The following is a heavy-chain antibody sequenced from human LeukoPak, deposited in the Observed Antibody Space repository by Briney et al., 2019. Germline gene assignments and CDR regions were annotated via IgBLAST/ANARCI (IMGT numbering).Heavy chain of an antibody. J-gene: IGHJ5*02. CDR1: GYTFTDYF. CDR3: ARDSIWGGEQLEYNWFDP. Sequence: ASVKVSCKASGYTFTDYFMHWVRQAPGQGLEWMGWINPNSGGTNYAQKFQGRVTMTRDTSISTAYMELSSLRSDDTAVYYCARDSIWGGEQLEYNWFDPWGQGTLVTVSS. D-gene: IGHD6-13*01. V-gene: IGHV1-2*02. CDR2: INPNSGGT.